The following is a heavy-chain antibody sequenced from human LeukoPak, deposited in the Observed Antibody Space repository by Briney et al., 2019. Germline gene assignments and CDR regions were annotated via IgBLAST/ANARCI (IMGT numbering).Heavy chain of an antibody. CDR2: IYPGYSRT. Sequence: GESLKISCKGSGYPFATYWIGWVRQMPGKGLEWMGIIYPGYSRTTYSPSFQGQVTISADKSIRTAYLQWNSLKASDTAIYYCVRHLSDITSCPNYWGPGTLITVAS. CDR3: VRHLSDITSCPNY. J-gene: IGHJ4*02. D-gene: IGHD2-2*01. V-gene: IGHV5-51*01. CDR1: GYPFATYW.